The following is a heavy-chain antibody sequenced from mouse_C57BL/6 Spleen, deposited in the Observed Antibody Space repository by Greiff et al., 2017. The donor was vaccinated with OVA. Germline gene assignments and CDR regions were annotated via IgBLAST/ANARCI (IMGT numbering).Heavy chain of an antibody. CDR2: INPGSGGT. V-gene: IGHV1-54*01. Sequence: QVQLQQSGAELVRPGTSVKVSCKASGYAFTNYLIEWVKQRPGQGLEWIGVINPGSGGTNYNEKFKGKATLTADKSSSTAYMQLSSLTSEDSAVYFCARGSYGHYFDYWGQGTTLTVAS. J-gene: IGHJ2*01. CDR3: ARGSYGHYFDY. CDR1: GYAFTNYL. D-gene: IGHD1-1*01.